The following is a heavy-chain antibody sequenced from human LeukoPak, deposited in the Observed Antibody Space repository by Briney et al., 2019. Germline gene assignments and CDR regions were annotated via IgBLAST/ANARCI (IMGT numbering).Heavy chain of an antibody. CDR2: INPNSGGT. D-gene: IGHD4-17*01. Sequence: ASVKVSCKASGYTFTGYYMHWVRQAPGQGLEWMGWINPNSGGTNYAQKFQGWVTMTRDTSISTAYMELSRLRSDDTAVYYCARASTVTSSDFDYWGQGTLVTVSS. J-gene: IGHJ4*02. CDR1: GYTFTGYY. CDR3: ARASTVTSSDFDY. V-gene: IGHV1-2*04.